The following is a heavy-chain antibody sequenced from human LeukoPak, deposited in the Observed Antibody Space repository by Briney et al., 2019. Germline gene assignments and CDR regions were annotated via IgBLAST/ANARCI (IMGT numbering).Heavy chain of an antibody. D-gene: IGHD5-18*01. CDR1: GFTFSGHW. Sequence: EGSLRLSCAVSGFTFSGHWMFWVRQAPGKGLEWVSSTNSDGSSRGYTDSVKGRFTISRDNAKNPLYLQMNSLRAEDTAVYYCARDLRRGGSYLWYYFDSWGQGTLVTVSS. J-gene: IGHJ4*02. CDR3: ARDLRRGGSYLWYYFDS. CDR2: TNSDGSSR. V-gene: IGHV3-74*01.